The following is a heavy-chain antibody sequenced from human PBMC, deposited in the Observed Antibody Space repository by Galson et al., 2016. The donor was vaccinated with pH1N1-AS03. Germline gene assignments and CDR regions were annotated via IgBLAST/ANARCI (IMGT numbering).Heavy chain of an antibody. CDR3: ARHASPTILSYHFDS. V-gene: IGHV5-51*01. D-gene: IGHD1-26*01. J-gene: IGHJ4*02. CDR1: GYLFTNYW. Sequence: QSGAEVKQPGESLKISCKASGYLFTNYWIAWVRQMPGKGLEWMGIIYPSDSDARYSPSFQGQVTFSADKSTSTAYLHLTTLKAADSAISYCARHASPTILSYHFDSWGRGTLVTVSS. CDR2: IYPSDSDA.